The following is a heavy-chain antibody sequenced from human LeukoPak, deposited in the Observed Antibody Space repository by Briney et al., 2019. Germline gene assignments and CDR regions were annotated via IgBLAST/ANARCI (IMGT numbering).Heavy chain of an antibody. CDR2: ISSSGSTI. CDR3: ARDRARNYSDSSGYYHYYYGMDV. CDR1: GFTFSSYE. D-gene: IGHD3-22*01. Sequence: PGGSLRLSCAASGFTFSSYEMNWVRQAPGKGLEWVSYISSSGSTIYYADSVKGRFTISRDNAKNSLYLQMNSLRAEDTAVYYCARDRARNYSDSSGYYHYYYGMDVWGQGTTVTVSS. V-gene: IGHV3-48*03. J-gene: IGHJ6*02.